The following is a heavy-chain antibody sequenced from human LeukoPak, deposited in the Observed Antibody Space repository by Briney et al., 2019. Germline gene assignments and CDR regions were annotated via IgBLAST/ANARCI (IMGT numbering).Heavy chain of an antibody. CDR2: IIPIFGTA. Sequence: SVKVSCKASGGTFSSYAISWVRQAPGQGLEWMGRIIPIFGTANYAQKFQGRVTITTDESTSTAYMELGSLRSEDTAVYHCARETVTTDGDFDYWGQGTLVTVSS. J-gene: IGHJ4*02. CDR3: ARETVTTDGDFDY. D-gene: IGHD4-11*01. CDR1: GGTFSSYA. V-gene: IGHV1-69*05.